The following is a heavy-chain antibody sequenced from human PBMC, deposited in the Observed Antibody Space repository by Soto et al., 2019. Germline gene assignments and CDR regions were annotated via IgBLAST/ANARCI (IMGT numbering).Heavy chain of an antibody. V-gene: IGHV3-48*03. J-gene: IGHJ6*02. D-gene: IGHD1-26*01. Sequence: GGSLRLSCAASGFTFSSYEINWVRQAPGKGLEWVSYISSSGSTIYYADSVKGRFTISRDNAKNSLYLQMNSLRAEDTAVYYCARDGAPVGATLSYYYGMDVWGQGTTVTVSS. CDR3: ARDGAPVGATLSYYYGMDV. CDR2: ISSSGSTI. CDR1: GFTFSSYE.